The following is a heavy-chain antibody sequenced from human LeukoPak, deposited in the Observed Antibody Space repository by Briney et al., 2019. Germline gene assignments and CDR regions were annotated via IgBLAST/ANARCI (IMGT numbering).Heavy chain of an antibody. J-gene: IGHJ4*02. V-gene: IGHV3-21*01. CDR3: ARVMDYAPDY. CDR2: IGTTSSSI. Sequence: GGSLRLSCAASGFTFSGYAMNWVRQAPGKGLEWVSSIGTTSSSIFYADSVKGRFTISRDNAKNTLYLQMNSLRAEDTAVYYCARVMDYAPDYWGQGTLVTVSS. D-gene: IGHD4/OR15-4a*01. CDR1: GFTFSGYA.